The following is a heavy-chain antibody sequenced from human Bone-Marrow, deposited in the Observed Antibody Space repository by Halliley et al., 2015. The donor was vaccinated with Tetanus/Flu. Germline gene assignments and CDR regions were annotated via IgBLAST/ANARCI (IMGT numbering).Heavy chain of an antibody. CDR3: ARDLGYSTTLDY. V-gene: IGHV3-48*02. J-gene: IGHJ4*02. Sequence: WVSYISSRDGTVYYADSVKGRFTISRDNAKNSLYLQANSLRDEDTAVYYCARDLGYSTTLDYWGQGTLVTVSS. CDR2: ISSRDGTV. D-gene: IGHD4-4*01.